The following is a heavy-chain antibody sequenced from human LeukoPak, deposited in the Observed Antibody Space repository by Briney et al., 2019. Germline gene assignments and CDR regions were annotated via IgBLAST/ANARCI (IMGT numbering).Heavy chain of an antibody. CDR3: AEGRIGYEPFDY. J-gene: IGHJ4*02. D-gene: IGHD5-12*01. CDR1: GYTFTGYY. CDR2: INPNSGGT. Sequence: ASVKVSCKASGYTFTGYYMQWVRQAPGQGLEWMGWINPNSGGTNYAQKFQGRVTMTRDTSISTAYMELSRLRSDDTAVYYCAEGRIGYEPFDYWGQGTLVTVSS. V-gene: IGHV1-2*02.